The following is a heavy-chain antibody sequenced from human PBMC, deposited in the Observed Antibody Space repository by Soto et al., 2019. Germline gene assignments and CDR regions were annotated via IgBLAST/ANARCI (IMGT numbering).Heavy chain of an antibody. Sequence: PGGSLRLSCAASGFTFSSYAMSWVRQAPGKGLEWVSAISGSGGSTYYADSVKGRFTISRDNSKNTLYLQMNSLRAEDMVVYYCATWYSSSWYYFDYWGQGTLVTVSS. CDR2: ISGSGGST. V-gene: IGHV3-23*01. CDR1: GFTFSSYA. J-gene: IGHJ4*02. D-gene: IGHD6-13*01. CDR3: ATWYSSSWYYFDY.